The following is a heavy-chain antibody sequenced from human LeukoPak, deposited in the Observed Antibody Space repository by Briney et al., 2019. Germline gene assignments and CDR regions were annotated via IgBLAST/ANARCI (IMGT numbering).Heavy chain of an antibody. D-gene: IGHD3-22*01. J-gene: IGHJ4*02. V-gene: IGHV4-59*08. CDR3: ASYDRTFFDY. CDR2: IYYSGST. Sequence: SETLSLTCTVSGGSISSYYWSWIRQPPGKGLEWIGYIYYSGSTNYNPSLKSRVTISVDTSKNQFPLKLSSVTAADTAVYYCASYDRTFFDYWGQGTLVTVSS. CDR1: GGSISSYY.